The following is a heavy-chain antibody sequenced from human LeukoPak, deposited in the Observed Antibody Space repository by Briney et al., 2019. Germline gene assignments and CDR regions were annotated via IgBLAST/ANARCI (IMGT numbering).Heavy chain of an antibody. CDR2: ISVSGGST. CDR3: ARVVAREITMIVVANDY. CDR1: GFTFNSYA. D-gene: IGHD3-22*01. J-gene: IGHJ4*02. V-gene: IGHV3-23*01. Sequence: GGSLRLSCAASGFTFNSYAMSWVRQAPGKGLEWVSGISVSGGSTYYADSVKCRFTISRDSSKTTLYLQMTSLRAEDTAVYYCARVVAREITMIVVANDYWGQGTLVTVSS.